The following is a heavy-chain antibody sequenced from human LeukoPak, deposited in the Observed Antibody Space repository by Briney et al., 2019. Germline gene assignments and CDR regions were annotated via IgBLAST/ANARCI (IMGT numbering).Heavy chain of an antibody. Sequence: ASVKVSCKASGYTFTSYGISWVRHAPGQGLEWMGWISAYNGNTNYAQKLQGRVTMTTDTSTSTAYMELRSLRSDDTAVYYCARDSVDIVVVPAAKFDYWGQGTLVTVSS. CDR1: GYTFTSYG. V-gene: IGHV1-18*01. D-gene: IGHD2-2*03. CDR3: ARDSVDIVVVPAAKFDY. J-gene: IGHJ4*02. CDR2: ISAYNGNT.